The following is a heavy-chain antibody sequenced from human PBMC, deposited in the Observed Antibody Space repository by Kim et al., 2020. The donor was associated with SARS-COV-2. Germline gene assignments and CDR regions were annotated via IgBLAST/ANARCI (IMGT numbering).Heavy chain of an antibody. CDR2: ISGSGGST. Sequence: GGSLRLSCAASGFTFSSYAMSWVRQAPGKGLEWVSAISGSGGSTYYADSVKGRFTISRDNSKNTLYLQMNSLRAEDTAVYYCAKTPEYGDHSGPFDYWGQGTLVTVSS. CDR1: GFTFSSYA. CDR3: AKTPEYGDHSGPFDY. V-gene: IGHV3-23*01. J-gene: IGHJ4*02. D-gene: IGHD4-17*01.